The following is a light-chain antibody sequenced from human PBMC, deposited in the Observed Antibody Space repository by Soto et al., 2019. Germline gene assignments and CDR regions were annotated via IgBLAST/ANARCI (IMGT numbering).Light chain of an antibody. CDR1: QSISSW. CDR3: QQYNSYSLT. CDR2: DAP. Sequence: DIQMTQSPSTLSAIVGDRVTITCRASQSISSWLAWYQQKPGKAPKLLIYDAPSLESGVPSRFSGSGSGTEFTLTISSLQPDDFATYYCQQYNSYSLTFGQGTKVEIK. V-gene: IGKV1-5*01. J-gene: IGKJ1*01.